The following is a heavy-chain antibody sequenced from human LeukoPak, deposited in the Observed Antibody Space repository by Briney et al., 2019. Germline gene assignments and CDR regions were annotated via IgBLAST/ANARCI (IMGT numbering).Heavy chain of an antibody. Sequence: GESLRLSCAASGFTFSNYAMSWVRQAPGKGLEWVSGISGSGGSTYYADSVKGRFTISRDNSKNTLYLQMNSLRAEDTASYYCAKERIEVAGNFFDYWGQGTLVTVSS. V-gene: IGHV3-23*01. D-gene: IGHD6-19*01. CDR2: ISGSGGST. J-gene: IGHJ4*02. CDR1: GFTFSNYA. CDR3: AKERIEVAGNFFDY.